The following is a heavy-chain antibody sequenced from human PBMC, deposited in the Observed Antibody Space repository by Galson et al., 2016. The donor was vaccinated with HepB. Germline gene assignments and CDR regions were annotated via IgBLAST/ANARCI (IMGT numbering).Heavy chain of an antibody. D-gene: IGHD3-22*01. CDR1: GFTFSSYW. J-gene: IGHJ4*02. V-gene: IGHV3-74*01. Sequence: SLRLSCAASGFTFSSYWMHWVRQAPGKGLAWVSRIKSDGGDTIYADPVKGRFTISRDNAKKTLYLQMNSLRAEDTAVYYCARSTRGYHDWGQGTLVTVSS. CDR3: ARSTRGYHD. CDR2: IKSDGGDT.